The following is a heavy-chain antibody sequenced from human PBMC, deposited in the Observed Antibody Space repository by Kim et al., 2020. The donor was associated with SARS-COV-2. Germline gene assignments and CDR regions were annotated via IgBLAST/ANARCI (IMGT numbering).Heavy chain of an antibody. CDR1: GFTFSDYY. D-gene: IGHD3-22*01. CDR3: ARRGFGYYYDSSGYHLDY. J-gene: IGHJ4*02. CDR2: ISSSSSYT. Sequence: GGSLRLSCAASGFTFSDYYMSWIRQAPGKGLEWVSYISSSSSYTNYADSVKGRFTISRDNAKNSLYLQMNSLRAEDTAVYYCARRGFGYYYDSSGYHLDYWGQGTLVTVSS. V-gene: IGHV3-11*03.